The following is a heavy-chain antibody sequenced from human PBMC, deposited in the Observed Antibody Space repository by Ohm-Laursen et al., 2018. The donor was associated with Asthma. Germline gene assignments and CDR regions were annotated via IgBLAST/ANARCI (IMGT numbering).Heavy chain of an antibody. D-gene: IGHD3-3*01. CDR2: ISYDGSNK. Sequence: SLRLSCSASGFTFSSYAMHWVRQAPGKGLEWVAVISYDGSNKYYADSVKGRFTISRDNSKNTLYLQMNSLRAEDTAVYYCAREDYDFWSGYYSYYYYGMDVWGQGTTVTVS. CDR3: AREDYDFWSGYYSYYYYGMDV. CDR1: GFTFSSYA. V-gene: IGHV3-30-3*01. J-gene: IGHJ6*02.